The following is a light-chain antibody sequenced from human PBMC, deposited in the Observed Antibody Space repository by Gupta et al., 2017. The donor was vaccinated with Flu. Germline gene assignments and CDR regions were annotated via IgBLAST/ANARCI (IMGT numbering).Light chain of an antibody. V-gene: IGKV3-11*01. CDR2: DAS. Sequence: EIVLTQSPATLSLSPGERATLSCRASQRVSSYLAWYQQKPGQAPRLLIYDASNRATGTPARFSGSGSGTDFTLTISSLEPEDFAVYYCQQRSNWPPEITFGQGTRLEIK. J-gene: IGKJ5*01. CDR3: QQRSNWPPEIT. CDR1: QRVSSY.